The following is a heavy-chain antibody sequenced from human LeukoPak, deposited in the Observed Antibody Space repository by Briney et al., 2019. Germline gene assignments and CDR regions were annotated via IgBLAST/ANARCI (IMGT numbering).Heavy chain of an antibody. V-gene: IGHV4-4*07. D-gene: IGHD6-13*01. CDR2: IYTSGST. J-gene: IGHJ5*02. Sequence: KPSETLSLTCTVSGGSISSYYWSWIRQPAGKGLEWIGRIYTSGSTNYNPSLKSRVTMSVDTSKNQFSLKLSSVTAADTAVYYCARDYRAAAGNWFDPWGQGTLVTVSS. CDR1: GGSISSYY. CDR3: ARDYRAAAGNWFDP.